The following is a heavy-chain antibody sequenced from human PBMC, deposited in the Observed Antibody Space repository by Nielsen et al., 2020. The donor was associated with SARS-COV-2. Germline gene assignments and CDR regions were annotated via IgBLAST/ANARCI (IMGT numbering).Heavy chain of an antibody. Sequence: SETLSLTCAVYGGSFSSYYWTWIRQPPGKGLEWIGDINHSGSTGYNTSLNSRVTISVDTSKNQFSLNLSSVTAADTAMYYCARVPYCHSGSCDPRYFDYWGQGTLVTVSP. J-gene: IGHJ4*02. CDR3: ARVPYCHSGSCDPRYFDY. V-gene: IGHV4-34*01. D-gene: IGHD2-15*01. CDR2: INHSGST. CDR1: GGSFSSYY.